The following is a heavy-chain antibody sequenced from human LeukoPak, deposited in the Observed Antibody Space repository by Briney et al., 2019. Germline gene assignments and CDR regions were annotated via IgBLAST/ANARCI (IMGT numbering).Heavy chain of an antibody. Sequence: PGGSLRLSCAASGFTFDDYAMHWVRQAPGKGLEWVSGISWNSGSIGYADSVKGRFTISRDNAKNSLYLQMSSLRAEDTALYYCAKDTGYNLGIMDVWGQGTTVTVSS. V-gene: IGHV3-9*01. J-gene: IGHJ6*02. D-gene: IGHD6-25*01. CDR1: GFTFDDYA. CDR2: ISWNSGSI. CDR3: AKDTGYNLGIMDV.